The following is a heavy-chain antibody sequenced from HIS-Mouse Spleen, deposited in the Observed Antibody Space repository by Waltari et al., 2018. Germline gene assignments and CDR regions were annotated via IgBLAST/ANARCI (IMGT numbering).Heavy chain of an antibody. Sequence: QLQLQESGPGLVKPSATLSLTRTVSGGSIRSSSYYWGWIRQPPGKGLEWIGSIYYSGSTYYNPSLKSRVTISVDTSKNQFSLKLSSVTAADTAVYYCARLTAAGTYWGQGTLVTVSS. CDR3: ARLTAAGTY. J-gene: IGHJ4*02. D-gene: IGHD6-13*01. CDR2: IYYSGST. CDR1: GGSIRSSSYY. V-gene: IGHV4-39*07.